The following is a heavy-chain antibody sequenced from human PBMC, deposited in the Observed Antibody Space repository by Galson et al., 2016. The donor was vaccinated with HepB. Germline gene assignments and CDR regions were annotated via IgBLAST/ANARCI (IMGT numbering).Heavy chain of an antibody. Sequence: SVKVSCKASGGTFTTYAITWVRQAPGQGLEWMGGIMPMSAATHYAEKFQGSVTFTADDSTSTAYMELRSLRPADTAVYYCATTPLNTALVPRFESWGQGTLVTVSS. J-gene: IGHJ4*02. CDR3: ATTPLNTALVPRFES. CDR1: GGTFTTYA. CDR2: IMPMSAAT. D-gene: IGHD5-18*01. V-gene: IGHV1-69*13.